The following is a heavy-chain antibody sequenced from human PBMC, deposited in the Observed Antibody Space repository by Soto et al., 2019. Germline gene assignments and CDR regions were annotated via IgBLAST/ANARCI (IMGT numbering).Heavy chain of an antibody. D-gene: IGHD2-21*01. CDR1: GFTFSSYG. CDR3: ARDRRTLFYFDY. Sequence: QVQLVESGGGVVQPGRSLRLSCAASGFTFSSYGMHWVRQAPGKGLEWVAVIWYDGSNKYYADSVKGRFTISRDNSKNTLYLQMNSLRVEDTAVYYCARDRRTLFYFDYWGQGTLVTVSS. V-gene: IGHV3-33*01. J-gene: IGHJ4*02. CDR2: IWYDGSNK.